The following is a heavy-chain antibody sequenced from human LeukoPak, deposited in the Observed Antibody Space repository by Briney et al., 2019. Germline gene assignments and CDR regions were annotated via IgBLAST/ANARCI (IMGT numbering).Heavy chain of an antibody. CDR3: AKDPSHIVVVPAARDV. J-gene: IGHJ6*02. Sequence: GGSLRLSCAASRFTFSSYAMSWVRQAPGKGLEWVSAISGSGGSTYYADSVKGRFTISRDNSKNTLYLQMNSLRAEDTAVYYCAKDPSHIVVVPAARDVWGQGTTVTVSS. D-gene: IGHD2-2*01. CDR2: ISGSGGST. CDR1: RFTFSSYA. V-gene: IGHV3-23*01.